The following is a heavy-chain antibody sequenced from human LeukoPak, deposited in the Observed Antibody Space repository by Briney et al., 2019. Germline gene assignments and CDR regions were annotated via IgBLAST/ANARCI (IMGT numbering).Heavy chain of an antibody. CDR1: GFTFSDYW. CDR3: AKDPGPGYFDY. CDR2: INSDGSTT. Sequence: PGGSLRLSCAASGFTFSDYWMHWVRQAPGKGLVWVSRINSDGSTTTYADSVKGRFTISRDNSKNTLYLQMNSLRAEDTAVYYCAKDPGPGYFDYWGQGTLVTVSS. J-gene: IGHJ4*02. V-gene: IGHV3-74*01. D-gene: IGHD1-14*01.